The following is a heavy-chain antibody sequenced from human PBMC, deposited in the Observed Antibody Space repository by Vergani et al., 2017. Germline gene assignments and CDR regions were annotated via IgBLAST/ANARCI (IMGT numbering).Heavy chain of an antibody. V-gene: IGHV4-30-4*01. D-gene: IGHD1-7*01. CDR2: IYYSGST. CDR3: ARGGLELAYPTPRRNWFDP. J-gene: IGHJ5*02. Sequence: QVQLQESGPGLVKPSQTLSLTCTVSGGSISSGDYYWSWIRQPPGKGLEWIGYIYYSGSTYYNPSLKSRVTISVDTSKNQFSLKLSSVTAADTAVYYCARGGLELAYPTPRRNWFDPWGQGTLVTVSS. CDR1: GGSISSGDYY.